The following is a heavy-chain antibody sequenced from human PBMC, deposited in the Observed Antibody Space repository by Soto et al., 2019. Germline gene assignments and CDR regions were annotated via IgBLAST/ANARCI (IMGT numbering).Heavy chain of an antibody. J-gene: IGHJ6*02. CDR1: GGTFSSYA. D-gene: IGHD2-15*01. V-gene: IGHV1-69*01. Sequence: QVQPVQSGAEVKKPGSSVKVSCKASGGTFSSYAISWVRQAPGQGLEWMGGIIPIFGTANYAQKFQGRVTITADESTSTAYMELSSLRSEDTAVYYCARDGRYCSGGSCYSTHYYYYGMDVWGQGTTVTVSS. CDR2: IIPIFGTA. CDR3: ARDGRYCSGGSCYSTHYYYYGMDV.